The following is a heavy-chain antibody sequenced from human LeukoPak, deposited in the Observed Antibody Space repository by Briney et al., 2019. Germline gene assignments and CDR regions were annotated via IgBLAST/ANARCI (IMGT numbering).Heavy chain of an antibody. D-gene: IGHD5-18*01. Sequence: GASVKVSXKASGYTFTSYDINWVRQATGQGLEWMGWMNPNSGNTGYAQKFQGRVTMTRNTSISKAYMELSSLRSEDTAVYYCAREGPSKRGYSYGPLDDYWGQGTLVTVSS. CDR1: GYTFTSYD. CDR3: AREGPSKRGYSYGPLDDY. V-gene: IGHV1-8*01. CDR2: MNPNSGNT. J-gene: IGHJ4*02.